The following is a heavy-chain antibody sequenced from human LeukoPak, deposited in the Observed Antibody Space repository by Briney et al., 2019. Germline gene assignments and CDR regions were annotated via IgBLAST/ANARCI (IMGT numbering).Heavy chain of an antibody. V-gene: IGHV4-30-2*01. Sequence: SQTLSLTCAVSGGSISSGGYPWSWIRQPPGKGLEWIGYIYHSGSTYYNPSLKSRVTISVDRSKNQFSLKLSSVTAADTAVYYCARVRITMVRGVIINWGQGTLVTVSS. D-gene: IGHD3-10*01. CDR2: IYHSGST. CDR1: GGSISSGGYP. J-gene: IGHJ4*02. CDR3: ARVRITMVRGVIIN.